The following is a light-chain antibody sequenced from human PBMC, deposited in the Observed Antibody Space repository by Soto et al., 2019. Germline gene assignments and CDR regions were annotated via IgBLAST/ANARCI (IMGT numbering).Light chain of an antibody. CDR1: PSISSW. Sequence: DIQMTQSPSTLSASVGDRVTITCRARPSISSWLAWYQQKPGKAPKLLIYDASSLESGVPSRFSGSGSGTEFTLTISSLQPDDFATYYCQQYNSYLWTFGQGTKVEIK. V-gene: IGKV1-5*01. J-gene: IGKJ1*01. CDR3: QQYNSYLWT. CDR2: DAS.